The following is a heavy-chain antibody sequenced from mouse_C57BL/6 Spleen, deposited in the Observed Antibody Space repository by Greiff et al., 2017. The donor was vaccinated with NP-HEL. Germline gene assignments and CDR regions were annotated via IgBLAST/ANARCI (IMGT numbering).Heavy chain of an antibody. V-gene: IGHV14-4*01. Sequence: VQLKESGAELVRPGASVKLSCTASGFNIKDDYMHWVKQRPEQGLEWIGWIDPENGDTEYASKFQGKATITADTSSNTAYLQLSSLTSEDTAVYYCTVTGPHFDYWGQGTTLTVSS. CDR2: IDPENGDT. J-gene: IGHJ2*01. CDR1: GFNIKDDY. CDR3: TVTGPHFDY. D-gene: IGHD4-1*01.